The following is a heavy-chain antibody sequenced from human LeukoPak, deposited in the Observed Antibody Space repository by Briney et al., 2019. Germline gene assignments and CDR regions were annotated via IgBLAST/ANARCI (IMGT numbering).Heavy chain of an antibody. CDR2: IYYSGST. J-gene: IGHJ4*02. D-gene: IGHD3-10*01. CDR1: GGSISSGDYY. V-gene: IGHV4-30-4*08. CDR3: ARAPTTMVRYLPRAFDY. Sequence: SETLSLTCTVSGGSISSGDYYWSWIRQPPGKGLEWIGYIYYSGSTYYNPSLKSRVPISVDTSKNQFSLKLSSVTAADTAVYYCARAPTTMVRYLPRAFDYWGQGTLVT.